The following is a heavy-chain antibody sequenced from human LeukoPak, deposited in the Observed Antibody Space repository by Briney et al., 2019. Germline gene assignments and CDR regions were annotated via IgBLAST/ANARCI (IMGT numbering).Heavy chain of an antibody. CDR1: GYTFTSYG. D-gene: IGHD1-26*01. J-gene: IGHJ4*02. V-gene: IGHV1-69*05. CDR2: IIPLSGTI. CDR3: ARGIVGAKAPFDY. Sequence: SVKVSCKASGYTFTSYGISWVRQAPGQGLEWMGGIIPLSGTINYAQKFQGRITITTDGSTSTAFMELSSLRSDDTAVYYCARGIVGAKAPFDYWGQGTLVTVSS.